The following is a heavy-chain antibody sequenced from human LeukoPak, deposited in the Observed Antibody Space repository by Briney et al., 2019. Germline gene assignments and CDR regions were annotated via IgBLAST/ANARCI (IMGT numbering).Heavy chain of an antibody. CDR2: IYYSGST. D-gene: IGHD3-22*01. CDR1: GGSISSSSYY. V-gene: IGHV4-39*01. Sequence: PSETLFLTCTVSGGSISSSSYYWGWIRQPPGKGLEWIGSIYYSGSTYYNPSLKSRVTISVDTSKNQFSLKLSSVTAADTAVYYCARHGIDYDSSGYYGPLVDYWGQGTLVTVSS. J-gene: IGHJ4*02. CDR3: ARHGIDYDSSGYYGPLVDY.